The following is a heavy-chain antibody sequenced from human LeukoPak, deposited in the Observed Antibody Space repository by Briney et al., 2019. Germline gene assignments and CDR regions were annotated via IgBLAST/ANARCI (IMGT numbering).Heavy chain of an antibody. CDR3: ARGALLWFGGVIHADAFDL. V-gene: IGHV3-53*01. J-gene: IGHJ3*01. D-gene: IGHD3-10*01. CDR2: MYSGGTR. Sequence: GGSLRLSCAASGVTVSSNYMSWVRQAPGKGLEWVSVMYSGGTRYHADSVEGRFTISRDISKNTLYLQMNNLRAEDTAVYYCARGALLWFGGVIHADAFDLWGQGTMVTVSS. CDR1: GVTVSSNY.